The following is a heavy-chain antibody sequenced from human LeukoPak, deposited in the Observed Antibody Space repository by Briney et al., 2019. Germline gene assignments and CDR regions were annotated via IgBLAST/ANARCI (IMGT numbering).Heavy chain of an antibody. D-gene: IGHD1-1*01. J-gene: IGHJ4*02. CDR3: ARGVEPMNALDY. Sequence: SETLSLTCAVYGGSFSGYYWSWIRQPPGKGLEWIGEINHSGGTNYNPSPKSRVTISVDTSKNQFSLKLSSVTAADTAVYYCARGVEPMNALDYWGQGTLVTVSS. CDR2: INHSGGT. CDR1: GGSFSGYY. V-gene: IGHV4-34*01.